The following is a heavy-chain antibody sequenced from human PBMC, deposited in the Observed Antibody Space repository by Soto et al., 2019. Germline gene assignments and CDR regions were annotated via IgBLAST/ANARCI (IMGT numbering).Heavy chain of an antibody. CDR1: GYTFTSYA. CDR3: ARANVGYCSSTSCYAFDI. Sequence: ASVKVSCKASGYTFTSYAMHWVRQAPGQRLEWMGWINAGNGNTKYSQKFQGRVTITRDKSASTAYMELSSLRSEDTAVYYCARANVGYCSSTSCYAFDIWGQGTMVTVSS. V-gene: IGHV1-3*01. CDR2: INAGNGNT. J-gene: IGHJ3*02. D-gene: IGHD2-2*01.